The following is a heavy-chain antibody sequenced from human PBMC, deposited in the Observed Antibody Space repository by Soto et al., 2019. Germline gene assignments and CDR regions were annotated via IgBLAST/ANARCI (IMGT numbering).Heavy chain of an antibody. D-gene: IGHD2-2*01. CDR1: GGSISSYY. Sequence: PSETLSLTCTVSGGSISSYYWRWIRQPAGKGLEWIGRIYTSGSTNYNPSLKSRVTMSVDTSNNQFSLKLSSVTAADNAVYYCARETGYCSSNTCQNWFDPWRQGNLVTVS. CDR2: IYTSGST. CDR3: ARETGYCSSNTCQNWFDP. V-gene: IGHV4-4*07. J-gene: IGHJ5*02.